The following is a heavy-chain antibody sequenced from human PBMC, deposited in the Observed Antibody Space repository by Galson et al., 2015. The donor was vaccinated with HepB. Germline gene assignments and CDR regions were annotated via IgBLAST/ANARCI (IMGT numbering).Heavy chain of an antibody. J-gene: IGHJ6*02. V-gene: IGHV3-30*19. CDR1: GFTFSSYG. D-gene: IGHD2-2*01. CDR2: ISYDGSNK. CDR3: ARAAHCSTTSCYNYYYYYGMDV. Sequence: SLRLSCAASGFTFSSYGMHWVRQAPGKGLEWVAVISYDGSNKYYADSVKGQFTISRDNSKNTLYLQMNSLRAEDTAVYYCARAAHCSTTSCYNYYYYYGMDVWGQGTTVTVSS.